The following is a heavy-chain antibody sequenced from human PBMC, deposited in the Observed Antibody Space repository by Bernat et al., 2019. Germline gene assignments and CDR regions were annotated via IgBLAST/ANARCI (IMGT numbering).Heavy chain of an antibody. Sequence: QVQLQRWGAGLLKPSETLSLTCAVYGGSFSGYYWSGIRQPPGKGLEWIGEINHSGSTNYNPSLKSRVTISVDTSKNQFSLKLSSVTAADTAVYYCRGVKKGLDYWGQGTLVTVSS. CDR3: RGVKKGLDY. CDR2: INHSGST. V-gene: IGHV4-34*01. D-gene: IGHD3-10*01. J-gene: IGHJ4*02. CDR1: GGSFSGYY.